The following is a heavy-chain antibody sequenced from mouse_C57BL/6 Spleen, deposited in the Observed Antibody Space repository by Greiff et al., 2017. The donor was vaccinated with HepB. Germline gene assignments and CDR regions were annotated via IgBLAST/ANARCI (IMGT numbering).Heavy chain of an antibody. CDR3: ARQRGLALYFDV. V-gene: IGHV5-12*01. D-gene: IGHD1-1*01. CDR1: GFTFSDYY. Sequence: EVKVEESGGGLVQPGGSLKLSCAASGFTFSDYYMYWVRQTPEKRLEWVAYISNGGGSTYYPDTVKGRFTISRDNAKNTLYLQMSRLKSEDTAMYYCARQRGLALYFDVWGTGTTVTVSS. CDR2: ISNGGGST. J-gene: IGHJ1*03.